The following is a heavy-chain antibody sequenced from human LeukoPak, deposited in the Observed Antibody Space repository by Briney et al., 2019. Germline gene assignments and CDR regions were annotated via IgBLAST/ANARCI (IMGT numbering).Heavy chain of an antibody. CDR2: ISSSSSSI. V-gene: IGHV3-48*01. CDR3: ARDRRIVVVPAMGFFDL. J-gene: IGHJ2*01. CDR1: GFALSSYS. Sequence: GGSLRLSCAASGFALSSYSMNWVRQAPGKGLEWVSYISSSSSSIYYADSVKGRFTISRDNAKNSLYLQMNSLRAEDTAVYYCARDRRIVVVPAMGFFDLWGRGTLVTVSS. D-gene: IGHD2-2*01.